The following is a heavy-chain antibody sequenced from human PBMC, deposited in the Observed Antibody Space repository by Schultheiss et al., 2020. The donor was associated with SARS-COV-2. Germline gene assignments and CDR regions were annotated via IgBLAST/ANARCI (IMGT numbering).Heavy chain of an antibody. CDR2: ISGSGGRT. CDR3: AKDRPLYSGYDARFDY. Sequence: GGSLRLSCAASGFTFSDYYMSWIRQAPGKGLEWVSAISGSGGRTYYADSVKGRFTISRDNSKNTLYLQMNSLRAEDTAVYYCAKDRPLYSGYDARFDYWGQGTLVTVSS. D-gene: IGHD5-12*01. J-gene: IGHJ4*02. CDR1: GFTFSDYY. V-gene: IGHV3-23*01.